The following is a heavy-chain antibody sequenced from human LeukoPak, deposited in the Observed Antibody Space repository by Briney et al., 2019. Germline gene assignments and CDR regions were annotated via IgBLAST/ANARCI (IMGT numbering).Heavy chain of an antibody. Sequence: PGGSLRLSCAASGFTFSSYAMSWVRQAPGKGLEWVSAISGSGGSTYYADSVKGRFTISRDNSKNTLYLQMNSLRAEDTAVYYCAKGYDYGDYGAEYFQHWGQGTLVTVSS. CDR1: GFTFSSYA. D-gene: IGHD4-17*01. V-gene: IGHV3-23*01. J-gene: IGHJ1*01. CDR3: AKGYDYGDYGAEYFQH. CDR2: ISGSGGST.